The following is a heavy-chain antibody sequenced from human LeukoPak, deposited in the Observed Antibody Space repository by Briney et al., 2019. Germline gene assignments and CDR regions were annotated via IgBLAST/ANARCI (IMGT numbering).Heavy chain of an antibody. J-gene: IGHJ5*02. CDR1: GYTFTSYY. Sequence: ASVKVSCKASGYTFTSYYMHWVRQAPGQGLEWMGIINPSGGSTSYAQKFQGRVTMTRDTSTSTVYMELSSLRSEDTAVHYCARDWAPLSGNYYDAWFDPWGQGTLVTVSS. CDR2: INPSGGST. D-gene: IGHD1-26*01. V-gene: IGHV1-46*01. CDR3: ARDWAPLSGNYYDAWFDP.